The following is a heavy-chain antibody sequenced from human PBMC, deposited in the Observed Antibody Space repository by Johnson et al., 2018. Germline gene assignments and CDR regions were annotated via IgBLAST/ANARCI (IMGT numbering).Heavy chain of an antibody. CDR2: ISYDGSNK. J-gene: IGHJ1*01. CDR1: GFTFSSYD. V-gene: IGHV3-30-3*01. Sequence: QVQLVESGGGVVQPGRSLRLACAASGFTFSSYDMHWVRQAPGKGLEWVAVISYDGSNKYYADSVKGRFTISRDNSKNTLYLQMTSLRAEAKAVYYCARDKKGIDSSWYTGGYFHHWGQGTLVTVSS. D-gene: IGHD6-13*01. CDR3: ARDKKGIDSSWYTGGYFHH.